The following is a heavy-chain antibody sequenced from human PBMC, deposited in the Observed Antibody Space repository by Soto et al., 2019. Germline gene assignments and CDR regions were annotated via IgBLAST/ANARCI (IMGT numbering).Heavy chain of an antibody. CDR1: GFTFSSYA. Sequence: EVQLLESGGGLVQPGGSLRLSCAASGFTFSSYAMSWVRQAPGKGLEWVSAISGSGGSTYYADSVKGRFTISRDNSKNTLYLQMNSLRAEDTAVYYCAKGRGLAMGYCSSTSCPHYYYGMDVWGQGTTVTVSS. D-gene: IGHD2-2*01. J-gene: IGHJ6*02. CDR3: AKGRGLAMGYCSSTSCPHYYYGMDV. V-gene: IGHV3-23*01. CDR2: ISGSGGST.